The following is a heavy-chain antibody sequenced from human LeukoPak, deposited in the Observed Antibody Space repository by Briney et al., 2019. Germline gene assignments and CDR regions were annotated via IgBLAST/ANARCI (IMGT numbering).Heavy chain of an antibody. V-gene: IGHV4-34*01. CDR1: GGSFSGYY. D-gene: IGHD4-17*01. J-gene: IGHJ3*02. CDR3: ARFYGDSPPNDVFDI. Sequence: PSETLSLTCAVYGGSFSGYYWSWIRQPPGKGLEWIGEINHSGSTNYNPSLKSRVTISVDTSKNQFSLKLSSVTAADTAVYYCARFYGDSPPNDVFDIGGQGTMFTVSS. CDR2: INHSGST.